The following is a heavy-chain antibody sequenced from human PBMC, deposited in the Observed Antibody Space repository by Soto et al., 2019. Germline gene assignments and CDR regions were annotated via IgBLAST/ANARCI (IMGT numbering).Heavy chain of an antibody. V-gene: IGHV3-30*03. CDR3: ARAYYFGSGTSYTLYY. D-gene: IGHD3-10*01. CDR1: GFTFSNYG. J-gene: IGHJ4*02. Sequence: GGSLRLSCAAAGFTFSNYGMYWVRQAPGKGLEWVAAISDDGVSKYYADSVQGRFTISRDNSESAVFLQMNSLRPDDTALYFCARAYYFGSGTSYTLYYWGQGTQVTVSS. CDR2: ISDDGVSK.